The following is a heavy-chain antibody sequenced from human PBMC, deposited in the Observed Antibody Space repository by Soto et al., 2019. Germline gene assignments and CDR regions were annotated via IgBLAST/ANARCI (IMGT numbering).Heavy chain of an antibody. D-gene: IGHD6-19*01. Sequence: QVQLQESGPGLVKPSQTLSLTCTVSGGPISSGGYYWSWIRQHPGKGLEWIGCIYYSGSTYDNPSLKSRITISVDTSKNRFSLKLNSVTAADTAVYCCARGWYTIETSPYDYWGQGTLVTVSS. V-gene: IGHV4-31*03. CDR2: IYYSGST. CDR1: GGPISSGGYY. J-gene: IGHJ4*02. CDR3: ARGWYTIETSPYDY.